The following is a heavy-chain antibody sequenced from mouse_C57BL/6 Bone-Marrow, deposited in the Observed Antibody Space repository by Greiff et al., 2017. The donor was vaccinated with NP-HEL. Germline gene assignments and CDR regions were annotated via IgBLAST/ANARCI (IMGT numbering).Heavy chain of an antibody. CDR3: ARSYRYYAMDY. CDR2: IYPGSGST. D-gene: IGHD2-12*01. J-gene: IGHJ4*01. V-gene: IGHV1-55*01. CDR1: GYTFTSYW. Sequence: VQLQQPGAELVKPGASVKMSRKASGYTFTSYWITWVKQRPGQGLEWIGDIYPGSGSTNYNEKFKSKATLTVDTSSSTAYMQLSSLTSEDSAVYYCARSYRYYAMDYWGQGTSVTVSS.